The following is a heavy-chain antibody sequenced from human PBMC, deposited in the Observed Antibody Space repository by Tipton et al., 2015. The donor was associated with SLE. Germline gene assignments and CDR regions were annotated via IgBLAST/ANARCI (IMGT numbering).Heavy chain of an antibody. CDR3: ASPEAFDI. Sequence: TLSLTCTVSGGSITSSNYYWGWIRQSPGKGLEWIGSIHYSGKTYYNSSLKSRLTISVDTSKNRFSLKLSSVTAADTAVYYCASPEAFDIWGQGTTVTVSS. J-gene: IGHJ3*02. V-gene: IGHV4-39*01. CDR2: IHYSGKT. CDR1: GGSITSSNYY.